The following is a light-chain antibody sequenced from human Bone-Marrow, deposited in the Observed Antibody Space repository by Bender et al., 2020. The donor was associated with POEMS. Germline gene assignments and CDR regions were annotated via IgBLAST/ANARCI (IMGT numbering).Light chain of an antibody. CDR1: SSDIGHYDH. CDR3: CRYATTSSLIL. Sequence: QSALTQPPSVSGPPGQAVTISCAGTSSDIGHYDHVSWYQQPPGTAPKLIIDDIKSPPGAPPQRSGANSGDTTAAPISALQPAEEEDDYFCRYATTSSLILFGGGTKVTVL. J-gene: IGLJ2*01. V-gene: IGLV2-18*01. CDR2: DI.